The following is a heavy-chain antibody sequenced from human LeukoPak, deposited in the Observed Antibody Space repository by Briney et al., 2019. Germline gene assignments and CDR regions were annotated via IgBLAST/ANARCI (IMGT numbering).Heavy chain of an antibody. Sequence: GASVKVSCXASGYTFTDYYMHWVRQARGQGLEWMARINPNSGGTNYAQKFQGRVTMTRDTSISTAYMELSRLRSDDTAVYYCAISTQYYYDSSGQYYFDYWGQGTLVTVSS. CDR3: AISTQYYYDSSGQYYFDY. J-gene: IGHJ4*02. V-gene: IGHV1-2*06. CDR1: GYTFTDYY. D-gene: IGHD3-22*01. CDR2: INPNSGGT.